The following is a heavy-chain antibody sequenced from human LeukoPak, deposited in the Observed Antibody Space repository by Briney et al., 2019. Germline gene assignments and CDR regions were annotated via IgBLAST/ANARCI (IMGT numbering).Heavy chain of an antibody. J-gene: IGHJ6*03. D-gene: IGHD3-10*01. Sequence: SETLSLTCIVSGGSISSYYWSWIRQPPGKGLEWIGYIYYSGSTNYNPSLKSRVTISVDTSKNQFSLKLSSVTAADTAVYYCARVVWYGSGSYSHYYYYYYYMDVWGKGTTVTVSS. CDR2: IYYSGST. CDR1: GGSISSYY. V-gene: IGHV4-59*01. CDR3: ARVVWYGSGSYSHYYYYYYYMDV.